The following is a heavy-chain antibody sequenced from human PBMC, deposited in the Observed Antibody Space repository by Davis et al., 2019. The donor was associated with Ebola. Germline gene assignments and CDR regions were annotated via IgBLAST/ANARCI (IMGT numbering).Heavy chain of an antibody. V-gene: IGHV3-30-3*01. CDR1: GFTFSSYA. Sequence: GESLKISCAASGFTFSSYAMHWVRQAPGKGLEWVAVISYDGSNKYYADSVKGRFTISRDNSKNTLYLQMNSLRAEDTAVYYCAKVSSSRSRYFDWPLDGWFDPWGQGTLVTVSS. J-gene: IGHJ5*02. CDR3: AKVSSSRSRYFDWPLDGWFDP. D-gene: IGHD3-9*01. CDR2: ISYDGSNK.